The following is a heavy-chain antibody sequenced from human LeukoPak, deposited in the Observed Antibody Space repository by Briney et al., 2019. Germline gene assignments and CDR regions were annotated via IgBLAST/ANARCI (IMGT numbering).Heavy chain of an antibody. CDR1: GFTFSSYW. D-gene: IGHD2-8*01. V-gene: IGHV3-7*01. Sequence: GGSLRLSCAASGFTFSSYWMNWARQAPGKGLEWVASINHNGNVNYYVDSVKGRFTISRDNSKNTVYVQMNSLRAEDTAVYYCAKGVGYGGMDVWGQGTTVTVSS. CDR2: INHNGNVN. J-gene: IGHJ6*02. CDR3: AKGVGYGGMDV.